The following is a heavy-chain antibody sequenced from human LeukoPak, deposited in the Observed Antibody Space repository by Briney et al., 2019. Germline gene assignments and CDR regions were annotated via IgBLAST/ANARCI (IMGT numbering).Heavy chain of an antibody. CDR1: GYTFTSYA. D-gene: IGHD3-10*01. J-gene: IGHJ6*04. CDR2: INAGNGNT. CDR3: ARDLRGSGSYLPYYGMDV. Sequence: ASVKVSCKASGYTFTSYAMHWVRQAPGQRLEWMGWINAGNGNTKYSQKFQGRVTITRDTSASTAYMELSSLRSEDTAVYYCARDLRGSGSYLPYYGMDVWGKGTTVTVSS. V-gene: IGHV1-3*01.